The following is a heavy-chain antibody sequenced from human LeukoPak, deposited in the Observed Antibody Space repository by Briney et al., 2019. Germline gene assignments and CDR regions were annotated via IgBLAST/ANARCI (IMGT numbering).Heavy chain of an antibody. CDR3: TTIIGYCSGGSCRPDY. V-gene: IGHV3-15*01. CDR2: IKSKTDGGTT. Sequence: TGGSLRLSCAASGFTFSNAWMSWVRQAPGKGLEWVGRIKSKTDGGTTDYAAPVNGRFTISRDDSENTLYLQMNSLKTEDTAVYYCTTIIGYCSGGSCRPDYWGQGTLVTVSS. D-gene: IGHD2-15*01. CDR1: GFTFSNAW. J-gene: IGHJ4*02.